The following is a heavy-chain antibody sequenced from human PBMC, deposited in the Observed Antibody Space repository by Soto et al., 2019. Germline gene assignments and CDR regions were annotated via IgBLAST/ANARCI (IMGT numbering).Heavy chain of an antibody. J-gene: IGHJ6*02. V-gene: IGHV1-69*04. D-gene: IGHD5-18*01. Sequence: GASVKVSCKASGGTFSSYTISWVRQAPGQGLEWMGRIIPILGIANYAQKFQGRVTITADKSTSTAYMELSSLRSEDTAVYYCARDRGVDTAMEPHYYYYYGMDVWGQGTTVTSP. CDR2: IIPILGIA. CDR1: GGTFSSYT. CDR3: ARDRGVDTAMEPHYYYYYGMDV.